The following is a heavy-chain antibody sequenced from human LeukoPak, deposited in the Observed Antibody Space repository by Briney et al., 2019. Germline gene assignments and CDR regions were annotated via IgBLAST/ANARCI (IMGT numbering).Heavy chain of an antibody. J-gene: IGHJ3*02. V-gene: IGHV3-30*03. D-gene: IGHD6-19*01. CDR3: ARSIAVAGTLDAFDI. CDR1: GFTFSSYS. CDR2: ISYDGSNK. Sequence: GGSLRLSCAASGFTFSSYSMNWVRQAPGKGLEWVAVISYDGSNKYYADSVKGRFTISRDNSKNTLYLQMNSLRAEDTAVYYCARSIAVAGTLDAFDIWGQGTMVTVSS.